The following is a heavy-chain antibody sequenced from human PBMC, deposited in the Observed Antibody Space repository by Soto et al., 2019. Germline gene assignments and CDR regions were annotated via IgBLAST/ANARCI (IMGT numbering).Heavy chain of an antibody. D-gene: IGHD2-15*01. CDR1: GFSFSTYD. CDR3: ARAYSGRLPRRADYYYAMDV. Sequence: EVQLVESGGGVVQPGGSLRLSCAASGFSFSTYDMHWVRQVSGKGLEWVSAIGSADDPYYLGSVKGRFTISRENAKNSLYLQMNSLRAGDTALYYCARAYSGRLPRRADYYYAMDVWGLGTTVTVSS. J-gene: IGHJ6*02. CDR2: IGSADDP. V-gene: IGHV3-13*05.